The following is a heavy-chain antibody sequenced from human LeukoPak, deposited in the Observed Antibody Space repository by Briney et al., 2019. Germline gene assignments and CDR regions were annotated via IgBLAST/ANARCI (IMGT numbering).Heavy chain of an antibody. CDR1: GLIVSSNY. D-gene: IGHD3-22*01. CDR2: IYSGGTT. J-gene: IGHJ4*02. CDR3: AKEAYYYDSSGYYWDY. V-gene: IGHV3-53*01. Sequence: GSLRLSCAASGLIVSSNYMNWVRQAPGKGLEWVSIIYSGGTTHYADSVKGRFTVSRDNSKNTLYLQMNSLRAEDTAMYYCAKEAYYYDSSGYYWDYWGQGTLVTVSS.